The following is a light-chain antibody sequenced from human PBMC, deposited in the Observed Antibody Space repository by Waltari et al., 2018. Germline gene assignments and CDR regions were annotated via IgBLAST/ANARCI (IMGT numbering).Light chain of an antibody. Sequence: QSALTQPASVSGSPGQSLAVPCTGSSSAVGTYNLVSWYQQHPGKAPKLIIYEATKRPSGVSNRFSGSKSGNMASLTISGLQAEDEAEYYCCSFAGRSTWVFGTGTKVTVL. V-gene: IGLV2-23*01. CDR2: EAT. CDR3: CSFAGRSTWV. J-gene: IGLJ1*01. CDR1: SSAVGTYNL.